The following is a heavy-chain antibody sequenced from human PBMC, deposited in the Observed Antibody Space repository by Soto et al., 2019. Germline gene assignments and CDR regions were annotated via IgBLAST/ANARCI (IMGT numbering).Heavy chain of an antibody. Sequence: EVQLVESGGKLVQPGGSLTLSCAASGFTFKNHWMHWVRQAPGKGLVWVSRIHYDGSNTRYADSVNGRFTISRDNAKNTLYQHLSRLKVDDTAVYYCARDWYNFPSGSARGGHWDFDLWGRGTLVTVSS. V-gene: IGHV3-74*01. D-gene: IGHD3-10*01. J-gene: IGHJ2*01. CDR1: GFTFKNHW. CDR3: ARDWYNFPSGSARGGHWDFDL. CDR2: IHYDGSNT.